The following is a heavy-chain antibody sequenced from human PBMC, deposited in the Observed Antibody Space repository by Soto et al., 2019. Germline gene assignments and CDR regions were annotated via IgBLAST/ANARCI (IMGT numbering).Heavy chain of an antibody. CDR2: VSPIFGTT. V-gene: IGHV1-69*01. D-gene: IGHD1-26*01. CDR1: GGSFSSPT. J-gene: IGHJ2*01. Sequence: QVQLVQSGAEVKEPGSSVKVSCKASGGSFSSPTISWVRQAPGQGLEWMGGVSPIFGTTNYAQKFQGRVTITADASSGTAYMELSSMKSEDTAVYYCAGGGSSGGWYFDLWGRGTLVTVSS. CDR3: AGGGSSGGWYFDL.